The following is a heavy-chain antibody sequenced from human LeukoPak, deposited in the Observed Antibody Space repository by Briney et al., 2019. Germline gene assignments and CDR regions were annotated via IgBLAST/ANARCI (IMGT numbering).Heavy chain of an antibody. J-gene: IGHJ6*03. D-gene: IGHD1-14*01. CDR2: IKQDGSEK. V-gene: IGHV3-7*01. Sequence: GGSLRLSCAASGFTFSSYWMSWVRQAPGKGLEWVANIKQDGSEKYYVDSVKGRFTISRDNAKNSLYLQMNSLRAEDTAVYYCARARYGYYYYMDVWGKGTTVTVSS. CDR1: GFTFSSYW. CDR3: ARARYGYYYYMDV.